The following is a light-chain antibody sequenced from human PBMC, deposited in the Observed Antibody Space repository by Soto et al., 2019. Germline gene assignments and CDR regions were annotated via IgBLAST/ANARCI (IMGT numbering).Light chain of an antibody. CDR1: QSVSSY. CDR2: DAS. Sequence: EIVLTQSPATLSLSPGERATLSCRASQSVSSYLAWYQQKPGQAPRLLIYDASNRAAGIPARFIGSGSGTDFTLTISSLEPEDFAVYYCQQRSNWPPVTCGGGTKVEIK. V-gene: IGKV3-11*01. J-gene: IGKJ4*01. CDR3: QQRSNWPPVT.